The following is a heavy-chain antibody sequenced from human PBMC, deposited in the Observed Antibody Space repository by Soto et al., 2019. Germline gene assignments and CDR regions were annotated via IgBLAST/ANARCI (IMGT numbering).Heavy chain of an antibody. CDR3: AKNHYGDYLYYYYGMDV. Sequence: PGGSLRLSCAASGFTVSNNFLMWVRQAPGKGLEWVSLIYSGGNIHYADSVKGRFTISRDGSKNMLFLQMNSLRAEDTAMYYCAKNHYGDYLYYYYGMDVWGQGTTVTVSS. CDR1: GFTVSNNF. CDR2: IYSGGNI. V-gene: IGHV3-53*01. D-gene: IGHD4-17*01. J-gene: IGHJ6*02.